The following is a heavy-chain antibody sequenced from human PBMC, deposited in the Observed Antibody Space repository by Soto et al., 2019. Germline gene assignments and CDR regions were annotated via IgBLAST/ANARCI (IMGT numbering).Heavy chain of an antibody. CDR2: IRQDGSER. J-gene: IGHJ4*02. Sequence: GGSLRLSCAASGFTFSSYWMSWVRQAPGKGLEWVANIRQDGSERYYVEPVKGRFTISRDNAKNSLYLQMNSLRAEDTAVYSCVREDTSTYYFDYWGQGTLVTVSS. CDR3: VREDTSTYYFDY. CDR1: GFTFSSYW. D-gene: IGHD5-18*01. V-gene: IGHV3-7*01.